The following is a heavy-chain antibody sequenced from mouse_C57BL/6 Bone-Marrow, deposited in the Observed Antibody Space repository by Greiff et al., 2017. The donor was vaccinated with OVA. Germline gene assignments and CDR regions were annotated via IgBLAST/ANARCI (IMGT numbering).Heavy chain of an antibody. CDR2: IYPGNSDT. CDR1: GYTFTSYW. V-gene: IGHV1-5*01. J-gene: IGHJ4*01. D-gene: IGHD2-3*01. CDR3: TRGDGYPYYYAMDY. Sequence: EVQLQQSGTVLARPGASVKMSCKTSGYTFTSYWMHWVKQRPGQGLEWIGAIYPGNSDTSYNQKFKGKAKLTAVTSASTAYMELSSLTNEDSAVYYCTRGDGYPYYYAMDYWGQGTSVTVSS.